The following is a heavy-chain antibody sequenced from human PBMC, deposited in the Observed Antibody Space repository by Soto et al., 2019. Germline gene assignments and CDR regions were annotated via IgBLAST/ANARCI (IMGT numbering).Heavy chain of an antibody. CDR2: IDYSGSTI. CDR3: ARGLSLYYYFYYMDV. CDR1: GFTFSDYY. Sequence: GGSLRLSCAASGFTFSDYYMSWIRQTPGKGLECVSYIDYSGSTIYYADSVKGRFTISRGNAKNSLYLQMNSLRAADTAVYYCARGLSLYYYFYYMDVWGKGTTVTVSS. J-gene: IGHJ6*03. V-gene: IGHV3-11*01.